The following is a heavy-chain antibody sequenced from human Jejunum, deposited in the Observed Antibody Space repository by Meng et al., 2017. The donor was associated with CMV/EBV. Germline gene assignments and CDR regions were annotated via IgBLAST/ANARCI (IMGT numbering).Heavy chain of an antibody. D-gene: IGHD3-10*01. CDR2: IHYSGSA. V-gene: IGHV4-61*08. Sequence: SGGSVTSDDYYWSWIRQPPGKGLESIGFIHYSGSANYNPSLMSRVTISLDTSKNQFSLRLTSVTAADTAVYYCATSPGYPREFGYWGQGTRVTVSS. CDR3: ATSPGYPREFGY. CDR1: GGSVTSDDYY. J-gene: IGHJ4*02.